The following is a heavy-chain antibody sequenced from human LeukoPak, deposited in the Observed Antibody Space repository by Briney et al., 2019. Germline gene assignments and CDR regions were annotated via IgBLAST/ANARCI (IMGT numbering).Heavy chain of an antibody. CDR2: INAGNGNT. J-gene: IGHJ4*02. V-gene: IGHV1-3*01. Sequence: ASVKVSCKASGYTFTTYAMHWVRQAPAQRLQWMGWINAGNGNTKYSQKFQGRVTITRDTSASTAYMELSSLRSEDTAVYYCARWWDSSGFDDWGQGTLVTVSS. CDR3: ARWWDSSGFDD. CDR1: GYTFTTYA. D-gene: IGHD3-22*01.